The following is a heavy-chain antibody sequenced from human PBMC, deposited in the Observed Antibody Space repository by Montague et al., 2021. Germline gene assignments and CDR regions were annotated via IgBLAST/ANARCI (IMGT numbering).Heavy chain of an antibody. V-gene: IGHV3-33*06. J-gene: IGHJ2*01. CDR2: NNK. D-gene: IGHD6-19*01. CDR3: AKEIIEVAADWSFDL. Sequence: NNKYYADSVKGRFTISRDNSKKTLYLQMNSLRAEDTAVYYCAKEIIEVAADWSFDLWGRGTLVTGSS.